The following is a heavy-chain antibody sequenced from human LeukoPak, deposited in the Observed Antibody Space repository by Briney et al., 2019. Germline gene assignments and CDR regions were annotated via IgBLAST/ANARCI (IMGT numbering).Heavy chain of an antibody. V-gene: IGHV4-59*01. CDR2: IYYSGST. J-gene: IGHJ5*02. CDR3: ARVGNILTGLGWFDP. Sequence: PSETLSLTCTVSGGSISSYYWSWIRQPPGKGLEWIGYIYYSGSTNYNPSLKSRVTISVDTSKNQFSLKLSSVTAADTAVYYCARVGNILTGLGWFDPWGQGTLVTVSS. D-gene: IGHD3-9*01. CDR1: GGSISSYY.